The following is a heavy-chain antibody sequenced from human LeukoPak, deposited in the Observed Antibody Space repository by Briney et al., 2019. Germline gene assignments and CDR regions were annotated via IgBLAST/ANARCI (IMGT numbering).Heavy chain of an antibody. V-gene: IGHV3-30*02. D-gene: IGHD3-10*01. Sequence: GGSLRLSCAASGFTFSMYGMHWVRQAPGKGLECVAFIRYDGSSENYGESMKGRFTITRDNSKNTLYLQMNSLRPEDTAVYYCARDPTIRGVIIGDGYDIWGQGTTVTVSS. J-gene: IGHJ3*02. CDR1: GFTFSMYG. CDR3: ARDPTIRGVIIGDGYDI. CDR2: IRYDGSSE.